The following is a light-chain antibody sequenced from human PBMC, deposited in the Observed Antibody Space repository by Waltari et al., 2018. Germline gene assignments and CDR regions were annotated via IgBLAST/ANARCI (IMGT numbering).Light chain of an antibody. CDR1: QAINKY. V-gene: IGKV1-27*01. J-gene: IGKJ1*01. Sequence: IQMTQSPSSLSASVGDRVTITCRASQAINKYVAWYQQKPGQVPNLLIYAASTLQSGVPSRFSGSGSGTDFTLTISNLQPEDVATYYCQKYYGAPWTFGEGTKVEIK. CDR2: AAS. CDR3: QKYYGAPWT.